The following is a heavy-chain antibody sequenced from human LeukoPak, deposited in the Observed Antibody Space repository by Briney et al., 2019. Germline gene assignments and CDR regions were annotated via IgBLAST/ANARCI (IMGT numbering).Heavy chain of an antibody. Sequence: GGSLRLSCAASGFTFNNYAVMWVRQAQGQGLEWVSAITGGGRTYYAASVKGRFTISRDNSKNTLYLQMNRLRAEDTARYFCARDPNSDYIGAFDFLGQGTVVTVSS. D-gene: IGHD4-11*01. V-gene: IGHV3-23*01. CDR2: ITGGGRT. CDR1: GFTFNNYA. J-gene: IGHJ3*01. CDR3: ARDPNSDYIGAFDF.